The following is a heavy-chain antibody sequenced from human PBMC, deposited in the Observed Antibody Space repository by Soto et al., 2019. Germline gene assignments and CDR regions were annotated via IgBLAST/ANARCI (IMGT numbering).Heavy chain of an antibody. CDR2: ISYDGSNK. CDR1: GFTFSSYG. V-gene: IGHV3-30*18. J-gene: IGHJ5*02. Sequence: GGSLRLSCAASGFTFSSYGMHWVRQAPGKGLEWVAVISYDGSNKYYADSVKGRFTISRDNSKNTLYLQMNSLRAEDTAVYYCAKDPPVRWFDPWGQGTLVTVSS. CDR3: AKDPPVRWFDP.